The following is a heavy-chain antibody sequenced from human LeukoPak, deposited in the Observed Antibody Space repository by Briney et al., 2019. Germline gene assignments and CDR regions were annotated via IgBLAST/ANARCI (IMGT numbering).Heavy chain of an antibody. CDR2: MYSSGTS. J-gene: IGHJ4*02. V-gene: IGHV3-66*02. Sequence: GGSLRLSCTVSGFTAGNNYMSWVRLAPGKGLEWVALMYSSGTSHYADSVRGRSPITRESSKNTVYLQMNSLTAEDTAVYYCARGQIVGVQGDFWGQGTLVTVSS. CDR1: GFTAGNNY. D-gene: IGHD1-26*01. CDR3: ARGQIVGVQGDF.